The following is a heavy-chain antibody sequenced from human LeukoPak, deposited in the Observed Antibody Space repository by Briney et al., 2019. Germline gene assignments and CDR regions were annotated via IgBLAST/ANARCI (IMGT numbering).Heavy chain of an antibody. CDR3: AKDRYTSSWYTFDY. Sequence: GGSLRLSCAASGFTFSNNWMHWVRQAPGMGPVWVSHISTDARTITYADSVKGRFTISRDNSKNTLYLQMNSLRAEDTAVYYCAKDRYTSSWYTFDYWGQGTLVTVSS. D-gene: IGHD6-13*01. CDR2: ISTDARTI. J-gene: IGHJ4*02. CDR1: GFTFSNNW. V-gene: IGHV3-74*01.